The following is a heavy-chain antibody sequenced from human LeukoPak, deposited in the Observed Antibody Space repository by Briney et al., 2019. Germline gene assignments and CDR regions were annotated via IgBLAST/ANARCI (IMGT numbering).Heavy chain of an antibody. V-gene: IGHV1-69-2*01. CDR2: VDPEDGET. Sequence: ASVKVSCKASGGTFSSYAISWVRQAPGQGLEWMGLVDPEDGETIYAEKFQGRVTITADTSTDTAYMELSSLRSEDTAVYYCATDRGVYSYGSGGNFDYWGQGTLVTVSS. CDR1: GGTFSSYA. D-gene: IGHD5-18*01. CDR3: ATDRGVYSYGSGGNFDY. J-gene: IGHJ4*02.